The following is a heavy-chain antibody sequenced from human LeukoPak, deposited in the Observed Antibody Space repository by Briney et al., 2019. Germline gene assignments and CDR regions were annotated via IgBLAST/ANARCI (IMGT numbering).Heavy chain of an antibody. CDR1: GGSISTYY. Sequence: SETLSLTCTVSGGSISTYYWTWIRQSPGKGLEWIGYIYYSGSTNYNPSLKSRVTISIDTSKNQFSLQLSSVTAADTAVYYCARRYCSGGSCPNDYWGQGTLVTVSS. D-gene: IGHD2-15*01. CDR2: IYYSGST. CDR3: ARRYCSGGSCPNDY. J-gene: IGHJ4*02. V-gene: IGHV4-59*01.